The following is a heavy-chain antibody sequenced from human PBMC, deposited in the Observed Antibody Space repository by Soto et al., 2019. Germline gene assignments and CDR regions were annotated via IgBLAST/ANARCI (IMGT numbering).Heavy chain of an antibody. D-gene: IGHD2-15*01. CDR3: ARDISPSVGGGGCDALDL. CDR1: GFTFKTDW. V-gene: IGHV3-7*04. J-gene: IGHJ3*01. Sequence: EVQLVESGGGMVQPGRSLRLSCVGSGFTFKTDWMTWVRQGPGKGLEWVANIKGDGTKENYVDSVKGRFTITRDNAKNSLYLQMNRLTVEDTAVYYCARDISPSVGGGGCDALDLWGQGTVVTVSS. CDR2: IKGDGTKE.